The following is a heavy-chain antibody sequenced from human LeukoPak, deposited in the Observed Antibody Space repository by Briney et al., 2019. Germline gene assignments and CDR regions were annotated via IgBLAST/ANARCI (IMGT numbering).Heavy chain of an antibody. CDR1: GFTFSSYW. Sequence: GGSLRLSCAASGFTFSSYWMNWVRQAPGKGLEWVTNINQDGSEKSYVDSVKGRFTISRDNAKNSLYLQMHSLRVEDTAVYYCARDRYSSSYYWGQGTLVTVSS. D-gene: IGHD6-13*01. V-gene: IGHV3-7*01. J-gene: IGHJ4*02. CDR2: INQDGSEK. CDR3: ARDRYSSSYY.